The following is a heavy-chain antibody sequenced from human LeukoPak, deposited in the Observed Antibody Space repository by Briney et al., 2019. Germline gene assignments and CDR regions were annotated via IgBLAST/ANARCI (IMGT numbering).Heavy chain of an antibody. CDR2: IIPIFGTA. D-gene: IGHD3-22*01. J-gene: IGHJ4*02. Sequence: SVKVSCKASGGTFSSYAISWVQQAPGQGLEWMGGIIPIFGTANYAQKFQGRVTITTDESTSTAYMELSSLRSDDTAVYYCARDLWNIYDDRGYYRDFDYWGQGTLVTVSP. CDR3: ARDLWNIYDDRGYYRDFDY. V-gene: IGHV1-69*05. CDR1: GGTFSSYA.